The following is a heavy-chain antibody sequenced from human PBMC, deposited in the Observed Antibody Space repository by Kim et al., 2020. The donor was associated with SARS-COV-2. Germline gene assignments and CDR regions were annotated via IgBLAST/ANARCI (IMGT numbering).Heavy chain of an antibody. CDR3: ARPNGLEAIHWFDL. Sequence: GGSLRLSCAASTFTFSDHSMSWIRQAPGKGLEWISYISYNGNTRSYADSVKGRFSTSRDNTKNSVYLQMNSLRVEDTAVYYCARPNGLEAIHWFDLWGQGTLVIVSS. D-gene: IGHD2-8*01. CDR2: ISYNGNTR. J-gene: IGHJ5*02. CDR1: TFTFSDHS. V-gene: IGHV3-11*04.